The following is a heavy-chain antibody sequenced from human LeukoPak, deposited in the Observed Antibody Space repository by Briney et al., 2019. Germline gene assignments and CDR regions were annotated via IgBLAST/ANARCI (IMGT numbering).Heavy chain of an antibody. CDR2: ISSSSRNI. V-gene: IGHV3-21*04. CDR3: ARGGSYLSAFDI. D-gene: IGHD1-26*01. J-gene: IGHJ3*02. CDR1: GFTFSSYS. Sequence: PGGSLRLSCAASGFTFSSYSMNWVRQAPGKGLEWVSSISSSSRNIYYADSVKGRFTISRDNAKNSLYLQMNSLRAEDTAVYYCARGGSYLSAFDIWGQGTMVTVSS.